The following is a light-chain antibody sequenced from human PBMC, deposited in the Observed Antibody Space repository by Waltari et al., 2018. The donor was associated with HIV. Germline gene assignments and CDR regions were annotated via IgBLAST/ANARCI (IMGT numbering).Light chain of an antibody. J-gene: IGLJ2*01. Sequence: QSVLTPPPSASETPGQRVAISCSGTTSDIGRHAVHGYQQLPGTAPQPLYYSNNQRPSGVPDRFSGSKSGTSASLAISGLQSEDEADYYCAAWDDSLNGPHVVFGGGTKLTVL. CDR3: AAWDDSLNGPHVV. CDR1: TSDIGRHA. CDR2: SNN. V-gene: IGLV1-44*01.